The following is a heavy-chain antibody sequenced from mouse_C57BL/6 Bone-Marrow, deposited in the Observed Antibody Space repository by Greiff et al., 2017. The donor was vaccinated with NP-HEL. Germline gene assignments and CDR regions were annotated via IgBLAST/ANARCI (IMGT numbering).Heavy chain of an antibody. CDR2: IFPGSGST. J-gene: IGHJ2*01. D-gene: IGHD2-3*01. Sequence: VKLQESGPELVKPGASVKISCKASGYTFTDYYINWVKQRPGQGLEWIGWIFPGSGSTYYNEKFKGKATLTVDKSSSTAYMLLSSLTSEDSAVYFCARSGGWLPYYFDYWGQGTTLTVSS. CDR1: GYTFTDYY. CDR3: ARSGGWLPYYFDY. V-gene: IGHV1-75*01.